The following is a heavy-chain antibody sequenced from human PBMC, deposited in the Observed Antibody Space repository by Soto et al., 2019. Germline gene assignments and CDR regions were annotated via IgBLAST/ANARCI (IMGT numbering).Heavy chain of an antibody. D-gene: IGHD2-2*01. Sequence: QVQLVESGGGVVQPGRSLRLSCAASGFTFSSYGMHWVRQAPGKGLECVAVISYDDRNKYYADSVKGRFTISRDNSKNTLYLQMNSLRAEDTAVYYCANLGGGYCTSTDCPDYWGQGTLVTVSS. CDR2: ISYDDRNK. J-gene: IGHJ4*02. CDR3: ANLGGGYCTSTDCPDY. CDR1: GFTFSSYG. V-gene: IGHV3-30*18.